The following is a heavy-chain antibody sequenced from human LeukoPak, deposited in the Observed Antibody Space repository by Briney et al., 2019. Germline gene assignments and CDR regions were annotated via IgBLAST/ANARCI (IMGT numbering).Heavy chain of an antibody. CDR1: GFTFSSYS. CDR2: ISSSSSYI. Sequence: GGSLRLSCAASGFTFSSYSMNWVRQAPGKGLEWVSSISSSSSYIYYADSVKGRFTISRDNAKNSLYLQMNSLRAEDTAVYYCARTGAAAGYYYYYGMDVWGKGTTVTVSS. V-gene: IGHV3-21*04. J-gene: IGHJ6*04. D-gene: IGHD6-13*01. CDR3: ARTGAAAGYYYYYGMDV.